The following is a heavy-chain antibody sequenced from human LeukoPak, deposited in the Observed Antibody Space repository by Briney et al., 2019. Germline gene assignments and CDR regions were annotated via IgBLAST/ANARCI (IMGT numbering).Heavy chain of an antibody. J-gene: IGHJ4*02. V-gene: IGHV3-23*01. D-gene: IGHD6-13*01. Sequence: PGGSLRPSCAASGFTFSTYGMTWVRQAPGKGVEWVSAISGSGGSTYYADSVKGRFTISRDNSKNTLYLQMNSLRAEDTALYYCAKTGGIAAAHWGQGTLVTVSS. CDR2: ISGSGGST. CDR3: AKTGGIAAAH. CDR1: GFTFSTYG.